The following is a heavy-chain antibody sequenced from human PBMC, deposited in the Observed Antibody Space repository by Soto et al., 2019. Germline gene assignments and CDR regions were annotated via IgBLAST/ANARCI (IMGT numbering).Heavy chain of an antibody. CDR2: INPSGGRI. CDR3: ARDGPPTTTGVGPSYTMDV. V-gene: IGHV1-46*01. Sequence: QMQLVQSGAEVKKPGASVKVSCKASGYTFTNYQMHWVRQAPGQGLEWMGIINPSGGRITYAPRFQGRVMMTRDTSTNTVYTELRSLRSEDTAVYYCARDGPPTTTGVGPSYTMDVWGQGTTVTVS. CDR1: GYTFTNYQ. D-gene: IGHD3-3*01. J-gene: IGHJ6*02.